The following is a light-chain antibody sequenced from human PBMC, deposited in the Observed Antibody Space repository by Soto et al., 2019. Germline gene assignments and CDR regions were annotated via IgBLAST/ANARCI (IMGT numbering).Light chain of an antibody. V-gene: IGKV3-20*01. Sequence: VMTHSPATVSGSTGDKATLSCRASQSVDNDLAWYQQKPGQPPRLLVYGASSRATGIPDRFSGSGSGTDFTLTISRLEPEDFAVYYCQQHGSSPITFGQGTRLEIK. CDR3: QQHGSSPIT. CDR2: GAS. CDR1: QSVDND. J-gene: IGKJ5*01.